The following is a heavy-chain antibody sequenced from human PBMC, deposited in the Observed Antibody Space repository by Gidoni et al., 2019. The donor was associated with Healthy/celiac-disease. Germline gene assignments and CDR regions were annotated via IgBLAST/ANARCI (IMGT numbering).Heavy chain of an antibody. V-gene: IGHV1-69*01. CDR2: IIPIFGTA. CDR1: GGTFSSYA. Sequence: QVQLVQSGAEVKKPGSSVKVSCKASGGTFSSYAISWVRQAPGQGLEWMGGIIPIFGTANYAQKFQGRVTITADESTSTAYMGLSSLRSEDTAVYYCARDLGFRGYCSGGSCYTVWGQGTLVTVSS. D-gene: IGHD2-15*01. CDR3: ARDLGFRGYCSGGSCYTV. J-gene: IGHJ4*02.